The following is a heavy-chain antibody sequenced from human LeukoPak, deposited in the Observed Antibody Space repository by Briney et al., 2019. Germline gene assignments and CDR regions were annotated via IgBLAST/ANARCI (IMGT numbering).Heavy chain of an antibody. V-gene: IGHV3-23*01. J-gene: IGHJ6*03. Sequence: GGSLRLSWAAAGFTFSSCAISSVRQPPGNWMEWVSAISGSGGSTYYADSVKGRFTISRDNSKNTLYLQMNSLRAEDTAVYYVTILNYYYYYMDVWGKGTTVTVSS. CDR1: GFTFSSCA. CDR3: TILNYYYYYMDV. D-gene: IGHD3-9*01. CDR2: ISGSGGST.